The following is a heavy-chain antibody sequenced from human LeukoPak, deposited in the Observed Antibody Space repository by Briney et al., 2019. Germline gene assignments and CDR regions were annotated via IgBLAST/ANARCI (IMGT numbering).Heavy chain of an antibody. CDR1: GGSISSGGYY. Sequence: SQTLSLTCTASGGSISSGGYYWSWIRQHPGKGLEWIGYIYYSGSTYYNPSLKSRVTISVDTSKNQFSLKLSSVTAADTAVYYCAGDISAAGLTYFDYWGQGTLVTVSS. CDR2: IYYSGST. D-gene: IGHD6-19*01. CDR3: AGDISAAGLTYFDY. J-gene: IGHJ4*02. V-gene: IGHV4-31*03.